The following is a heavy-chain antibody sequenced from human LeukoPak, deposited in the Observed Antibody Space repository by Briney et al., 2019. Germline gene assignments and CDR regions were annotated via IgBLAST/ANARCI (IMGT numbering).Heavy chain of an antibody. CDR1: GGSISIYY. V-gene: IGHV4-59*08. CDR2: IYYSGNT. J-gene: IGHJ4*02. Sequence: SETLSLTCTVSGGSISIYYWSWIRQSPGKGLEWIGYIYYSGNTNYNPSLKSRITISIDTSKNQVSLKLSSVTAADTAVYYCARHWIGYNTYPFDYWGQGTLVTVSS. CDR3: ARHWIGYNTYPFDY. D-gene: IGHD1-1*01.